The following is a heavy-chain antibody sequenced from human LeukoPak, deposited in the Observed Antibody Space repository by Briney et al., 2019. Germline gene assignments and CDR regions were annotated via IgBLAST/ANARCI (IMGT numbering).Heavy chain of an antibody. CDR2: IDPSDSYT. J-gene: IGHJ3*02. D-gene: IGHD2-8*01. Sequence: KVSCKASGYTFTSYGISWVRQMPGKGLEWMGRIDPSDSYTNYSPSFQGHVTISADKSISTAYLQWSSLKASDTAMYYCARHGISLGLDAFDIWGQGTMVTVSS. CDR1: GYTFTSYG. CDR3: ARHGISLGLDAFDI. V-gene: IGHV5-10-1*01.